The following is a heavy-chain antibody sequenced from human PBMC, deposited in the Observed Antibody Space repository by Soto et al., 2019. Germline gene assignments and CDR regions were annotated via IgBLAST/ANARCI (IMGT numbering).Heavy chain of an antibody. D-gene: IGHD2-2*01. CDR1: GGTFSSYA. Sequence: QVQLVQSGAEVKKPGSSVKVSCKASGGTFSSYAISWVRQAPGQGLEWMGGIIPISGTANYAQKFQGRVTITAVESTRTAYMVLSSLRSEDTAVYYCARSQGSSTSLEIYYFYYYGMEVWGQGTTVTVSS. CDR2: IIPISGTA. J-gene: IGHJ6*02. V-gene: IGHV1-69*01. CDR3: ARSQGSSTSLEIYYFYYYGMEV.